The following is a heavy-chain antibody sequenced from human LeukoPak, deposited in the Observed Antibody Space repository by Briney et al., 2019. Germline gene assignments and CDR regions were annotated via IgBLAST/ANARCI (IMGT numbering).Heavy chain of an antibody. V-gene: IGHV3-33*06. CDR2: IWYDESHK. J-gene: IGHJ4*02. D-gene: IGHD6-13*01. CDR3: AKSLYISSWYYDY. CDR1: GFTFSNYG. Sequence: PGGSLRLSCAASGFTFSNYGMHWLRQAPGKGLEWVAVIWYDESHKYFADSVKGRFTISRDNSNNTVYLQMNSLRAEDTAVYYCAKSLYISSWYYDYWGQGTLVTVSS.